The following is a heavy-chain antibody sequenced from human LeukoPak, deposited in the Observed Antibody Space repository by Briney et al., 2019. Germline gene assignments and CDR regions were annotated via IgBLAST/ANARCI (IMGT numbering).Heavy chain of an antibody. V-gene: IGHV3-20*04. CDR2: INWSGGST. J-gene: IGHJ4*02. Sequence: GGSLRLSCAASGFTFDDYGMIWVRQAPGKGLEWVSGINWSGGSTGYADSVKGRFTISRDNAKNSLYLQMNSLRAEDTAFYYCARGLGYYDNLGYYWGQGTLVTVSS. CDR3: ARGLGYYDNLGYY. D-gene: IGHD3-22*01. CDR1: GFTFDDYG.